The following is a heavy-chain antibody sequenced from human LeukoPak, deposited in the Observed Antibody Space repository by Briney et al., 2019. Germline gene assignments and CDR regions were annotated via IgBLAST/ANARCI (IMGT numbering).Heavy chain of an antibody. CDR2: IYSGGST. CDR3: ARHIQLWSYYYYYGMDV. CDR1: GFTFSSYS. D-gene: IGHD5-18*01. J-gene: IGHJ6*02. Sequence: GGSLRLSCAASGFTFSSYSMNWVRQAPGKGLEWVSVIYSGGSTYYADSVKGRFTISRDNSKNTLYLQMNSLRAEDTAVYYCARHIQLWSYYYYYGMDVWGQGTTVTVSS. V-gene: IGHV3-53*01.